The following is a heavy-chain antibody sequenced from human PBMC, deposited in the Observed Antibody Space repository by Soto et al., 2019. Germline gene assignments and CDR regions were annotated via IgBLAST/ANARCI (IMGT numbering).Heavy chain of an antibody. D-gene: IGHD4-17*01. CDR2: IFSNDEK. V-gene: IGHV2-26*01. Sequence: QVTLKESGPVLVKPTETLTLTCTVSGFSLSNARMGVSWIRQPPGKALEWLAHIFSNDEKSYSTSLKSRLTISKDTSKSQVVLTMTNMDPVDTATYYCARTTLPYYGDPRVDAFDIWGQGTMVTVSS. CDR3: ARTTLPYYGDPRVDAFDI. CDR1: GFSLSNARMG. J-gene: IGHJ3*02.